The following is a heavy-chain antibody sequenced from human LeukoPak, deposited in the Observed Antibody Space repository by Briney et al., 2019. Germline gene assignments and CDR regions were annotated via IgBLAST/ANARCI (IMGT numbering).Heavy chain of an antibody. J-gene: IGHJ4*02. CDR2: IYTSGST. CDR3: ARGTPVAAFDY. Sequence: SETLSLTCTVSGGSISSGSYYWSWIQQPAGKGLEWIGRIYTSGSTNYNPSLKSRVTISVDTSKNQFSLKLSSVTAADTAVYYCARGTPVAAFDYWGQGTLVTVSS. CDR1: GGSISSGSYY. D-gene: IGHD2-15*01. V-gene: IGHV4-61*02.